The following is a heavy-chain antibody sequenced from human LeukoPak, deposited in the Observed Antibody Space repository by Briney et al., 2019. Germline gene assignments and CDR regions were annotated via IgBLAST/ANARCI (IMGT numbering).Heavy chain of an antibody. CDR1: GASFSDSY. J-gene: IGHJ4*02. Sequence: SETLSLTCAVYGASFSDSYWSWIRQPPGKGLEWIGEINYSGSTTNYNPSLKSRVTITVDTSKNHVSPKMNSVSAADTAVYYCAAVQLATAYFNYWSQGTLVTVSS. V-gene: IGHV4-34*01. CDR2: INYSGSTT. CDR3: AAVQLATAYFNY. D-gene: IGHD1-1*01.